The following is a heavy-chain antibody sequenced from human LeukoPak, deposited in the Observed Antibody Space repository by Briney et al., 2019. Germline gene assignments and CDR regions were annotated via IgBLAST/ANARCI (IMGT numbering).Heavy chain of an antibody. CDR1: GFTLSSYW. J-gene: IGHJ4*02. Sequence: GGSLRLSCAASGFTLSSYWMAWVRQVPGKGPEWVANINYDGSDKNHVDSVKGRFTISRDNARNSLYLHMNGLRAEDTAMYYCARDSDGSLDYWGQGTLVTVSS. V-gene: IGHV3-7*03. D-gene: IGHD5-24*01. CDR2: INYDGSDK. CDR3: ARDSDGSLDY.